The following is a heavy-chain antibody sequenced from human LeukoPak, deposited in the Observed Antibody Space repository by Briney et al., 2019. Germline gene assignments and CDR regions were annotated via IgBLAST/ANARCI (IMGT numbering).Heavy chain of an antibody. V-gene: IGHV3-74*01. CDR2: INSDESRT. CDR1: GFTFSTYW. CDR3: TANFNY. J-gene: IGHJ4*02. Sequence: QTGGSLRLSCAASGFTFSTYWMHWVRQVPGKGLVWVSRINSDESRTNYADSVKGRFTISRDNAKNTLYLHMNSLRAEDTAVYYCTANFNYWGQGTLVTVSS.